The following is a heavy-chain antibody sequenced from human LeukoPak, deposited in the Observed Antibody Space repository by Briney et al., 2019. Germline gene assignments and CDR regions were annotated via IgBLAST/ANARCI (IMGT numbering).Heavy chain of an antibody. V-gene: IGHV1-69*13. CDR2: IIPIFGTA. D-gene: IGHD4-17*01. J-gene: IGHJ5*02. CDR3: ARGDYGDYDWFDP. CDR1: GGTFSSYA. Sequence: SVKVSCMASGGTFSSYAISWVRQAPGQGLEWMGGIIPIFGTANYAQKFQGRVMITADESTSTAYMELSSLRSEDTAVYYCARGDYGDYDWFDPWGQGTLVTVSS.